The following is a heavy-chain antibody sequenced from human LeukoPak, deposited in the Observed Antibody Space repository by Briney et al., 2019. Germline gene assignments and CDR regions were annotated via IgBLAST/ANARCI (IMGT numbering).Heavy chain of an antibody. D-gene: IGHD2-8*01. V-gene: IGHV3-23*01. Sequence: GGSLRLSCAASGFTFSSDAMSWVRQAPGKGLEWVSAISGSGGSTYYADSVKGRFTISRDNSKNTLYLQMNSLRAEDTAVYYCAKSLMVYAIGAYFDYWGQGTLVTVSS. J-gene: IGHJ4*02. CDR3: AKSLMVYAIGAYFDY. CDR1: GFTFSSDA. CDR2: ISGSGGST.